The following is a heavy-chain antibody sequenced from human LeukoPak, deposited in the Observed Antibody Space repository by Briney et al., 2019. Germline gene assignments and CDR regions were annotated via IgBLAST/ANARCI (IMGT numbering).Heavy chain of an antibody. CDR3: ARDMGWLRSLDY. V-gene: IGHV3-23*01. J-gene: IGHJ4*02. Sequence: GGSLRLSCAASGFTFSSYAMNCVRQTPGKGLEWVSGISNSGGTTRSSDSVKGRFIISRDNSKKTLYLQMNSLRGEDTAVYFCARDMGWLRSLDYWGQGTLVTVSS. CDR2: ISNSGGTT. CDR1: GFTFSSYA. D-gene: IGHD5-24*01.